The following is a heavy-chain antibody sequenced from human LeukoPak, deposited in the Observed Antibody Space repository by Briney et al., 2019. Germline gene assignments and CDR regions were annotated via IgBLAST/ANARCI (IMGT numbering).Heavy chain of an antibody. Sequence: ASVKVSCKASGYTFTSYYMHWVRQAPGQGLEWMGIINPSGGSTSYAQKFQGRVTMTRDMSTSTVYMELSSLRSEDTAVYYCASGFGGSYYADAFDIWGQGTMVTVSS. V-gene: IGHV1-46*01. CDR1: GYTFTSYY. D-gene: IGHD1-26*01. J-gene: IGHJ3*02. CDR2: INPSGGST. CDR3: ASGFGGSYYADAFDI.